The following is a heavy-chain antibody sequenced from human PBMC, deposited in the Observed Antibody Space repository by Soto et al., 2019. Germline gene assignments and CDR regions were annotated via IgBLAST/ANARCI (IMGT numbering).Heavy chain of an antibody. CDR3: LSYCSGGSCYRRGLFYYYSYGMDV. CDR2: IKSKTDGGTT. D-gene: IGHD2-15*01. J-gene: IGHJ6*02. CDR1: GFTFSNAW. Sequence: PGGSLRLSCAASGFTFSNAWMSWVRQAPGKGLEWVGRIKSKTDGGTTDYAAPVKGRFTISRDDSKNTLYLQMNSLKTEDTAVYYCLSYCSGGSCYRRGLFYYYSYGMDVWGQGTTVTVSS. V-gene: IGHV3-15*01.